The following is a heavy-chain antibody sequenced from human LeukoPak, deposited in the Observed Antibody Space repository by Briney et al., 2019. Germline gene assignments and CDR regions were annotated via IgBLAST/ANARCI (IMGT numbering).Heavy chain of an antibody. CDR2: IYYSGST. J-gene: IGHJ5*02. D-gene: IGHD2-15*01. V-gene: IGHV4-61*01. CDR3: ARDVFCSDGGCYRVGGWFDP. CDR1: GGSVISGSYY. Sequence: PSETLSLTCTVSGGSVISGSYYWSWIRQPPGKGLEWIGHIYYSGSTNYNPSLKSRVTISLDTSNYQFSLKLSSVTAADTAMYYCARDVFCSDGGCYRVGGWFDPWGQGTLVTVSS.